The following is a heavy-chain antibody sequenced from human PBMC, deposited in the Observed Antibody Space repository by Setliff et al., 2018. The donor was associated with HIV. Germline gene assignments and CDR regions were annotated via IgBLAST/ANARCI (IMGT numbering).Heavy chain of an antibody. CDR3: ARAFSGYYFDY. J-gene: IGHJ4*02. CDR2: ISYDGSYK. D-gene: IGHD3-3*01. Sequence: GGSLRLSCAASGFTFGDYAIHWVRQAPGKGLEWVAVISYDGSYKNYAESVKGRFTISRDNSKNTLYVQMNSLRADDTAVYYCARAFSGYYFDYWGQGTLVTVSS. V-gene: IGHV3-30*04. CDR1: GFTFGDYA.